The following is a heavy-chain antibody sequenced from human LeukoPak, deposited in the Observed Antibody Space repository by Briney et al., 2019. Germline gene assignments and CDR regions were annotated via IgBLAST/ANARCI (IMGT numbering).Heavy chain of an antibody. Sequence: PGGSLRLSCAASGFTFSSYAMHWVRQAPGKGLEWVGRIKSKTDGGTTDYAAPVKGRFTISRDDSKNTLYLQMNSLKTEDTAVYYCTTEVGEGSTSSYYYYYYMDVWGKGTTVTVSS. CDR1: GFTFSSYA. CDR2: IKSKTDGGTT. CDR3: TTEVGEGSTSSYYYYYYMDV. V-gene: IGHV3-15*01. J-gene: IGHJ6*03. D-gene: IGHD2-2*01.